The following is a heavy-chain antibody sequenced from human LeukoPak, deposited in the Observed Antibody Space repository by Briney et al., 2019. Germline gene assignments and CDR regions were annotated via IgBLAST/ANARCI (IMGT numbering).Heavy chain of an antibody. CDR1: GFTFSSYG. V-gene: IGHV3-30*18. D-gene: IGHD4-17*01. CDR3: AKSTVTTTIYYYYGMDV. CDR2: ISYDGSNK. J-gene: IGHJ6*04. Sequence: GGSLRLSCAASGFTFSSYGMQWVRQAPGKGLEWVAVISYDGSNKYYADSVKGRLTISRDNSKNTLYLQMNSLRAEDTAVYYCAKSTVTTTIYYYYGMDVWGKGTTVTVSS.